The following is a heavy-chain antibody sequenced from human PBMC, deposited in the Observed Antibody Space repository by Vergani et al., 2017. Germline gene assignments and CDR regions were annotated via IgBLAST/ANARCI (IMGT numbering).Heavy chain of an antibody. Sequence: QVQLQQWGAGLLKPSETLSLTCAVYGGSFSGYYWSWIRQPAGKGLEWIGYIYYSGSTNYNPSLKSRVTISVDTSKNQFSLKLSSVTAADTAVYYCARSYYDSSGYSDDAFDIRGQGTMVTVSS. J-gene: IGHJ3*02. CDR2: IYYSGST. V-gene: IGHV4-34*11. D-gene: IGHD3-22*01. CDR3: ARSYYDSSGYSDDAFDI. CDR1: GGSFSGYY.